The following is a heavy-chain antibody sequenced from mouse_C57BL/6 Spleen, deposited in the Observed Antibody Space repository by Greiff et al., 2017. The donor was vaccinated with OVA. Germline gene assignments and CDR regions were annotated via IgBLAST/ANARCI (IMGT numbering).Heavy chain of an antibody. Sequence: EVQLQQSGAELVRPGDSVKLSCTASGFNIKDYYMHWVKQRPEQGLEWIGRIDPEDGDTEYAPKFQGKATMTADTASNTAYLQLSSLTSEDTAVYYCTTSYVLYAMDYWGQGTSVTVSS. J-gene: IGHJ4*01. CDR1: GFNIKDYY. CDR2: IDPEDGDT. CDR3: TTSYVLYAMDY. V-gene: IGHV14-1*01. D-gene: IGHD1-1*01.